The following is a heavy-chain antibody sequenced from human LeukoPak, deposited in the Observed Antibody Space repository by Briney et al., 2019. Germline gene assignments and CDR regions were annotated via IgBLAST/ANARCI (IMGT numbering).Heavy chain of an antibody. D-gene: IGHD4-17*01. Sequence: ASVKVSCKASGGTFSSYAISWVRQAPGQGLEWMGRINPNSGGANYAQRFQGRVTMTRDSSISTAYMELSRLKSDDTAVYYCARGSGYGDSPGLNWGQGTLVTVSS. J-gene: IGHJ4*02. V-gene: IGHV1-2*06. CDR2: INPNSGGA. CDR1: GGTFSSYA. CDR3: ARGSGYGDSPGLN.